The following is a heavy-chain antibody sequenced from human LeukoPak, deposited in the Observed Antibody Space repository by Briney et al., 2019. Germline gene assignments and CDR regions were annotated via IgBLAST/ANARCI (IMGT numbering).Heavy chain of an antibody. CDR3: ARGGYGEYVQAFDI. V-gene: IGHV3-30*03. D-gene: IGHD4-17*01. CDR1: GFSFSYYG. Sequence: PGRSLRLSCSASGFSFSYYGFHWVRQAPGKGLEWVALISYDGTNKYYAESVKGRFSISRDNSKNTVYLQMNSLRAEDGAVYYCARGGYGEYVQAFDIWGQGTMVTVSS. CDR2: ISYDGTNK. J-gene: IGHJ3*02.